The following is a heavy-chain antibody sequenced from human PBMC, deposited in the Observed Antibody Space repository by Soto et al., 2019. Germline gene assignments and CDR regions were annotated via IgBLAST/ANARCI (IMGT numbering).Heavy chain of an antibody. J-gene: IGHJ5*02. V-gene: IGHV1-18*01. D-gene: IGHD6-13*01. CDR1: GYTFTSYG. CDR2: ISTYNGNT. CDR3: ARDPLPGIAAAGSWFDP. Sequence: ASVKVSCKASGYTFTSYGISWVRQAPGQGLEWMGWISTYNGNTKYAQKLQGRVTMTTDTSTSTAYMELRSLRSDDTAVYYCARDPLPGIAAAGSWFDPWGQGTLVTVSS.